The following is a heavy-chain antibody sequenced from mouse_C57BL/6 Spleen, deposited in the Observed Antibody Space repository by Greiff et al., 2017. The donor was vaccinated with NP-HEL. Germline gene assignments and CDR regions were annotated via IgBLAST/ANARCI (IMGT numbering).Heavy chain of an antibody. CDR2: ISDGGSYT. V-gene: IGHV5-4*01. Sequence: EVQGVESGGGLVKPGGSLKLSCAASGFTFSSYAMSWVRQTPEKRLEWVATISDGGSYTYYPDNVKGRFTISRDNAKNNLYLQMSHLKSEDTAMYYWARDRAQAHYFDYWGQGTTLTVSS. CDR1: GFTFSSYA. J-gene: IGHJ2*01. D-gene: IGHD3-2*02. CDR3: ARDRAQAHYFDY.